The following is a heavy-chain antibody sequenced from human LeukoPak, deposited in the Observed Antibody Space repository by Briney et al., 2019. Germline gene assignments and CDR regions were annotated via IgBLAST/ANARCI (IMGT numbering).Heavy chain of an antibody. D-gene: IGHD6-13*01. CDR1: GGSFSGYY. CDR2: INHSGST. Sequence: PSETLSLTCAVYGGSFSGYYWSWIRQPPGKGLEWIGEINHSGSTNYDPSLKSRVTISVDTSKNQFSLKLSSVTAAATAVYYCARGRVAAAPDYWGQGTLVTVSS. CDR3: ARGRVAAAPDY. J-gene: IGHJ4*02. V-gene: IGHV4-34*01.